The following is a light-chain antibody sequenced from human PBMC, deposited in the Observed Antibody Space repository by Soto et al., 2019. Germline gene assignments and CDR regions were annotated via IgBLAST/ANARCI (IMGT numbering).Light chain of an antibody. V-gene: IGKV1-5*03. CDR2: KAS. J-gene: IGKJ3*01. CDR1: QSIGTW. CDR3: QQYNSGGFT. Sequence: DMQMTQSPSTLSASVGDTVTITCRASQSIGTWLAWYQQKPGKAPKLLIYKASGLQSGVPSRFSGSGSGTEFTLTISSLQPDDLATYYCQQYNSGGFTFGPGTKVDIK.